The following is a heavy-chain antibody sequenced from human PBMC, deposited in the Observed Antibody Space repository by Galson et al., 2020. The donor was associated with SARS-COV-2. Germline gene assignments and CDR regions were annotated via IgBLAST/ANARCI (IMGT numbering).Heavy chain of an antibody. V-gene: IGHV4-34*01. D-gene: IGHD4-17*01. CDR2: INHSGST. J-gene: IGHJ6*02. Sequence: SETLSLTCAVYGGSFSGYYWSWIRQPPGKGLEWIGEINHSGSTNYNPSLKSRVTISVDTSKNQFSLKLSSVTAADTAVYYCARAGAVTTFYYYDYGMDVWGQGTTVTVSS. CDR1: GGSFSGYY. CDR3: ARAGAVTTFYYYDYGMDV.